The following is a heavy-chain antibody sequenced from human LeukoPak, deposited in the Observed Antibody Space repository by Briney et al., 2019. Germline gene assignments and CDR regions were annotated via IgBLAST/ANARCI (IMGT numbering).Heavy chain of an antibody. J-gene: IGHJ4*02. CDR1: GYTFTSYD. CDR2: MSPNSGNT. Sequence: GASVKVSCKASGYTFTSYDFNWMRQATGQGLEWMGWMSPNSGNTGYAQKFQGRVTMTRNTSMSTAYMELSSLRSEDTAVYYCARGPPNWGYDYWGQGTLVTVSS. V-gene: IGHV1-8*01. D-gene: IGHD7-27*01. CDR3: ARGPPNWGYDY.